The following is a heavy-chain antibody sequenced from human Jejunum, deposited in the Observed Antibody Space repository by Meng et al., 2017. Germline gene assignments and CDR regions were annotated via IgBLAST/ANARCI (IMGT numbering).Heavy chain of an antibody. J-gene: IGHJ4*02. D-gene: IGHD3-9*01. Sequence: GGPLRLSCEASGFIFSSYYMNWVRQAPGKGLVWVSYISSSGRNTHYADSVEGRFTISRDRSNNTLNLQMNSLIPEDTAIYYCAKVGAFYGLLAGYFVAKYYFDSWGQGDLVTVSS. CDR3: AKVGAFYGLLAGYFVAKYYFDS. CDR1: GFIFSSYY. CDR2: ISSSGRNT. V-gene: IGHV3-23*01.